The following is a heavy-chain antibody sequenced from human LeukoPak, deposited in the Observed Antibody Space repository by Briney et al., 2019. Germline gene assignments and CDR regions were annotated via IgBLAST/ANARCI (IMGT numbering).Heavy chain of an antibody. Sequence: GESLKISCKGSGYSFTSYWIGWVRQMPGKGLEWMGIIYPGDSDTRYSPSFQGQVTISADKSISTAYLQWSSLKASDTAMYYCARAATPTHPNNKQWLVPNWFDPWGQGTLVTVSS. CDR2: IYPGDSDT. V-gene: IGHV5-51*01. J-gene: IGHJ5*02. CDR1: GYSFTSYW. D-gene: IGHD6-19*01. CDR3: ARAATPTHPNNKQWLVPNWFDP.